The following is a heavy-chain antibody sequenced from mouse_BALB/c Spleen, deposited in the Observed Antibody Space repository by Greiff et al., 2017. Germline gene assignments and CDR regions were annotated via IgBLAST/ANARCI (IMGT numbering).Heavy chain of an antibody. V-gene: IGHV1S29*02. J-gene: IGHJ2*01. Sequence: VQLQQSGPELVKPGASVKISCKASGYTFTDYNMHWVKQSHGKSLEWIGYIYPYNGGTGYNQKFKSKATLTVDNSSSTAYMELRSLTSEDSAVYYCARDHYYGSSLYYFDYWGKAPLSQSPQ. CDR2: IYPYNGGT. CDR3: ARDHYYGSSLYYFDY. D-gene: IGHD1-1*01. CDR1: GYTFTDYN.